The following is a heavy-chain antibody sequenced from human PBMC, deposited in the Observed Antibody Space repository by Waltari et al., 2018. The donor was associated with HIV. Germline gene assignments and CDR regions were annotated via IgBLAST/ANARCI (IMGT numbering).Heavy chain of an antibody. J-gene: IGHJ6*02. CDR2: ISGTTNTK. CDR3: ARDKLGDSAPV. Sequence: EVQLVESGGGLVQPGGTLRLYCSVSGFSITTSIIYWVRQRPGKGLELISYISGTTNTKYYAESVKGRFTVSRDNAKNSAFLDMSALRDDDTAIYYCARDKLGDSAPVWGQGTTVAVSS. CDR1: GFSITTSI. V-gene: IGHV3-48*02. D-gene: IGHD1-26*01.